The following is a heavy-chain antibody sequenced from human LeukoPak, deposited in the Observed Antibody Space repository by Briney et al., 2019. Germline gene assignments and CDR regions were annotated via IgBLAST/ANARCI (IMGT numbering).Heavy chain of an antibody. J-gene: IGHJ4*02. CDR3: ARNMAGAAAGTLDY. CDR2: ISWDGGST. D-gene: IGHD6-13*01. Sequence: GGSLRLSCAASGFTFNDYTMNWVRQVLGKGLEWVSLISWDGGSTSYVDSARGRFTISRDNSKNSLYLQMNSLKTEDTALYYCARNMAGAAAGTLDYWGLGTLVTVSS. CDR1: GFTFNDYT. V-gene: IGHV3-43*01.